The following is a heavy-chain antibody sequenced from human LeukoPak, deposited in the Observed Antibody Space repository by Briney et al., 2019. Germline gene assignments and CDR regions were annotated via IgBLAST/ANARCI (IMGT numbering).Heavy chain of an antibody. CDR2: IIPIFGTA. V-gene: IGHV1-69*05. CDR3: ARGVPGRSRYYYYYMDV. J-gene: IGHJ6*03. D-gene: IGHD2-15*01. CDR1: GGTFSSYA. Sequence: ASVKVSCKASGGTFSSYAISWVRQAPGQGLEWMRRIIPIFGTANYAQKFQGRVTITTDESTSTAYMELSSLRSEDTAVYYCARGVPGRSRYYYYYMDVWGKGTTVTVSS.